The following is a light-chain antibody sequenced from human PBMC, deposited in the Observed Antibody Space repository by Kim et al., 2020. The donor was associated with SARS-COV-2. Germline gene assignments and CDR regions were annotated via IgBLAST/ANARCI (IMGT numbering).Light chain of an antibody. Sequence: LSPGERPTLSGRASQSVSSSYLDWCQQKPGQAPRLLIHGASSRATGIPDRFSGSGSGTDFSLTISRLEPEDFAVYYCQQYGSSPRTFGQGTKLEI. CDR1: QSVSSSY. V-gene: IGKV3-20*01. J-gene: IGKJ2*01. CDR3: QQYGSSPRT. CDR2: GAS.